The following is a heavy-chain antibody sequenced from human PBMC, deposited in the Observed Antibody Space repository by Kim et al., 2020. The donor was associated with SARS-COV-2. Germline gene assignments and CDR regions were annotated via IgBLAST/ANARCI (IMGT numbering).Heavy chain of an antibody. V-gene: IGHV3-7*01. J-gene: IGHJ4*02. D-gene: IGHD3-22*01. CDR3: ARYRRYYYDNTGHLDN. CDR2: INEDGSER. Sequence: GGYLRLSCAASGFTFSNYWMSWVRQAPGKGLEWVANINEDGSERHYVDSVKGRFTISRDNAKNSLYLQMNSLGAEDTAVYYCARYRRYYYDNTGHLDNWGQGALVTVSS. CDR1: GFTFSNYW.